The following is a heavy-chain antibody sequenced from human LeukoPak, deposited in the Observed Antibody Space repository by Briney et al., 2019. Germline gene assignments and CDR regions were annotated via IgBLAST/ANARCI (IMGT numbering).Heavy chain of an antibody. Sequence: VASVKVSCKASGYTFTSYGISWVRQAPGQGLEWMGWISAYNGNKNYAQKLQCKGTMTTGTSTSTGYMELRSLSSDDTAVYYCASAREVYYHSRGYRYWGQATLVNV. CDR2: ISAYNGNK. CDR1: GYTFTSYG. CDR3: ASAREVYYHSRGYRY. J-gene: IGHJ4*02. D-gene: IGHD3-22*01. V-gene: IGHV1-18*01.